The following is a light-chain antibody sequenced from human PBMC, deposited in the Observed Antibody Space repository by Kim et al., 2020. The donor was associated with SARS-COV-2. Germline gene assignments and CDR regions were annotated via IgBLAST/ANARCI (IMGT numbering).Light chain of an antibody. CDR3: HQYDSSPRT. CDR1: QSVPSNH. CDR2: GAS. V-gene: IGKV3-20*01. J-gene: IGKJ1*01. Sequence: ETVLTQSPGTLSLSPGERATLSCRAIQSVPSNHFGWYQQKPGQAPRLLIYGASNRATGIPDRFSGSGSGTDFTLTISRLEPEDFAVYSCHQYDSSPRTFGQGTKVDIK.